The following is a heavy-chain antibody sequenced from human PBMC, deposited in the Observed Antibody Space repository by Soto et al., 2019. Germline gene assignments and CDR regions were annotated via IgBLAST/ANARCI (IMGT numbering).Heavy chain of an antibody. CDR3: ARRRTELAARPGNWFDP. Sequence: QLQLQESGPGLVKPSETLSLTCTVSGGSISSSSYYWGWIRQPPGKGLEWIGSIYYSGSTYYNPSLKSRVTISVDTSKNQFSLKLSSVTAADTAVYYCARRRTELAARPGNWFDPWGQGTLVTVSS. D-gene: IGHD6-6*01. CDR1: GGSISSSSYY. CDR2: IYYSGST. V-gene: IGHV4-39*01. J-gene: IGHJ5*02.